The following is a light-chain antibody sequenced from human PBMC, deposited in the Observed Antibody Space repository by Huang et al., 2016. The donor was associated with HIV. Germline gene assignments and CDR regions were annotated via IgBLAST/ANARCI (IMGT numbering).Light chain of an antibody. CDR2: GAS. CDR3: QQTYTFPA. J-gene: IGKJ1*01. CDR1: QTITTY. V-gene: IGKV1-39*01. Sequence: DIQLTQSPSSLSASVGDRVTITCRASQTITTYVNWYQQKPGKAPHLLIYGASNLQSGGPSRFSGSGSGTDFTLIISGLQPEDFATYYCQQTYTFPAFGRGTKVEIK.